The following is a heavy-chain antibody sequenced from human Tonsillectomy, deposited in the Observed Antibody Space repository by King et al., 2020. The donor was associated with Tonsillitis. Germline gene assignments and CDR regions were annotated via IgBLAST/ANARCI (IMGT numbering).Heavy chain of an antibody. Sequence: VQPVESGGGLAQPGGSLRLSCAASGFTFSSYPMNWVRQAPGKGLEWLSYISGSGNTIHYADSVKGRFTISRDTANNSLYLQMNSLRAEDTAVYYCARAPNFYYDSSDYVDYWGQGTLVTVSS. CDR1: GFTFSSYP. CDR2: ISGSGNTI. CDR3: ARAPNFYYDSSDYVDY. V-gene: IGHV3-48*04. J-gene: IGHJ4*02. D-gene: IGHD3-22*01.